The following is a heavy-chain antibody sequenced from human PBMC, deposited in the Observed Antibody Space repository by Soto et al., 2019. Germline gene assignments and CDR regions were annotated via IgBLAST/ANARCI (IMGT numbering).Heavy chain of an antibody. CDR2: FDPEDGET. D-gene: IGHD3-10*01. J-gene: IGHJ6*02. CDR3: ATVDTMVRGSVYDYYYGMDV. CDR1: GYTLTELS. V-gene: IGHV1-24*01. Sequence: ASVKVSCKVSGYTLTELSMHWVRQAPGKGLEWMGGFDPEDGETIYAQKFQGRVTMTEDTSTDTAYMELSSLRPEDTAVYYCATVDTMVRGSVYDYYYGMDVWGQGTTVTVSS.